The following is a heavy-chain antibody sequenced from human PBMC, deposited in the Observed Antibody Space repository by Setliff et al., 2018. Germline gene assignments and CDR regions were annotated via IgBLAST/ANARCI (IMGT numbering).Heavy chain of an antibody. V-gene: IGHV4-34*01. CDR2: IYRSGST. J-gene: IGHJ5*02. CDR3: ARHVNGSGKYYNWFDP. D-gene: IGHD3-10*01. Sequence: SETLSLTCAVYGGSFSGYYWSWIRQPPGKGLEWIGSIYRSGSTYYNPSLKSRVTISVDTSKNQFSLKLSSVTAADTAVYYCARHVNGSGKYYNWFDPWGQGTLVTV. CDR1: GGSFSGYY.